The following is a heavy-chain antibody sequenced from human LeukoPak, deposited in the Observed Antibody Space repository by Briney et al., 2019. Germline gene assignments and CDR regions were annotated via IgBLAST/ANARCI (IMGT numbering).Heavy chain of an antibody. CDR1: GFTFSSYS. V-gene: IGHV3-21*01. CDR3: ARDPTDYYDRSGRVVTGAFDI. D-gene: IGHD3-22*01. CDR2: ISSSSSYI. J-gene: IGHJ3*02. Sequence: GGSLRLSCAASGFTFSSYSMNWVRQAPGKGLEWVSSISSSSSYIYYADSVKGRFTISRDNAKNSLYLQMNSLRAEDTAVYYCARDPTDYYDRSGRVVTGAFDIWGQGTMVTVSS.